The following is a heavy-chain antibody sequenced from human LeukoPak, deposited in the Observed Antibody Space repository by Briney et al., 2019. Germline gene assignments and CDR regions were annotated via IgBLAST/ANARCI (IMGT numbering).Heavy chain of an antibody. D-gene: IGHD6-6*01. CDR3: ARDLIRAARPGHDP. CDR1: GYTFTGYY. CDR2: INPNSGGT. V-gene: IGHV1-2*06. Sequence: ASVKVSCKATGYTFTGYYMHWVRQAPGQGLEWMGRINPNSGGTNYAQKFQGRATMTRDTSISTAYMELSRLRSDDTAVYYCARDLIRAARPGHDPWGQGTLVTVSS. J-gene: IGHJ5*02.